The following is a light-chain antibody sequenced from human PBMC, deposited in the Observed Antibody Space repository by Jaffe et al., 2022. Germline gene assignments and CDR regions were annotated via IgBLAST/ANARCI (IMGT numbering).Light chain of an antibody. V-gene: IGKV1-5*03. CDR1: QSVSYY. CDR3: LQYSTYLGRT. J-gene: IGKJ1*01. CDR2: KAS. Sequence: DIQMTQSPSTLYASVGDRVTITCRASQSVSYYLAWYQLKPGKAPKVLIYKASSLETGVPSRFSGSGSGTEFTLTIDSLQPDDFATYYCLQYSTYLGRTFGQGTQVEIK.